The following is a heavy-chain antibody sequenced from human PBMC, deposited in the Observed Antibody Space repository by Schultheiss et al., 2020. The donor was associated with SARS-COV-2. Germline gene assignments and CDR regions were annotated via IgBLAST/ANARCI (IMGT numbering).Heavy chain of an antibody. V-gene: IGHV4-59*12. CDR1: GGSISSYY. CDR2: LYHSGST. J-gene: IGHJ6*02. Sequence: SETLSLTCTVSGGSISSYYWSWIRQPPGKGLEWIGYLYHSGSTNYNPSLKSRVTISVDTSKNQFSLKLSSVTAADTAVYYCARDAYDSSGYYRAYGMDVWGQGTTVTVSS. CDR3: ARDAYDSSGYYRAYGMDV. D-gene: IGHD3-22*01.